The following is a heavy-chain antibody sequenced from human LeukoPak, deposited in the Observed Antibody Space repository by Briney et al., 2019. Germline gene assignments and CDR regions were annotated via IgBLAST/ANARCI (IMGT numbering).Heavy chain of an antibody. V-gene: IGHV3-11*01. D-gene: IGHD3-10*01. J-gene: IGHJ6*02. CDR3: ARDMYYGSGTPMQYGMDV. CDR2: ISSSGSTI. Sequence: PGGSLRLSCAASGFTFSDYYMSWIRQAPGKGLEWVSYISSSGSTIYYADSVKGRFTISRDNAKNSLYLQMSSLRAEDSAVYYCARDMYYGSGTPMQYGMDVWGQGTTVTVSS. CDR1: GFTFSDYY.